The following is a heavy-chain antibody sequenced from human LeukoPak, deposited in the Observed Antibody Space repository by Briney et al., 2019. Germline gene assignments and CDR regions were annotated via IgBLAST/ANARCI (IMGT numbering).Heavy chain of an antibody. D-gene: IGHD6-13*01. J-gene: IGHJ6*02. V-gene: IGHV3-23*01. CDR1: GFTFSSYA. CDR3: AKDRGGSSWYQGFPDYYYYYGMDV. Sequence: GGSLRLSCAASGFTFSSYAMSWVRQAPGKGLEWVSAISGSGGSTYYADSVKGRFTIPRDNSKNTLYLQMNSLRAEDTAVYYCAKDRGGSSWYQGFPDYYYYYGMDVWGQGTTVTVSS. CDR2: ISGSGGST.